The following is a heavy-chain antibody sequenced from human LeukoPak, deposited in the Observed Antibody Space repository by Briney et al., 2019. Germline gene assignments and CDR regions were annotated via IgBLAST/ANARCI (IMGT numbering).Heavy chain of an antibody. CDR2: ISNSGGST. Sequence: GGSLRLSCAASAFTFSTYAMSWVRQAPGKGLEWVSGISNSGGSTPYADSVRGRFTISRDNSKNTLYLQMTSLRAEDTAVYYCAKYGLVGATRWFDPWGQGTLVTVSS. CDR1: AFTFSTYA. CDR3: AKYGLVGATRWFDP. J-gene: IGHJ5*02. V-gene: IGHV3-23*01. D-gene: IGHD1-26*01.